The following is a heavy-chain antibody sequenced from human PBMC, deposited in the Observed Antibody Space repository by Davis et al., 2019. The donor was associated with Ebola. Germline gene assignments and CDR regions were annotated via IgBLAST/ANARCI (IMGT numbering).Heavy chain of an antibody. Sequence: LRLSCTVSGGSITSDGYYWSWVRQHPGKGLEWIGYIYYSGTTDYNPSLKSRVTISIDTSKNQFSLKLSSVTAADTAVYYCARQGGSYSYDYWGQGTLVTVSS. D-gene: IGHD1-26*01. V-gene: IGHV4-31*03. CDR2: IYYSGTT. CDR1: GGSITSDGYY. CDR3: ARQGGSYSYDY. J-gene: IGHJ4*02.